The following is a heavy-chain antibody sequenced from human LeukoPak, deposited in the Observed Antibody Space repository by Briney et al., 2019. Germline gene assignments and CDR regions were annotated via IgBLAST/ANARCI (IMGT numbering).Heavy chain of an antibody. V-gene: IGHV1-2*02. Sequence: ASVKVSRKASGYTFTGHYVHWVRQAPGQGLEWMGWINANNGGTGYAQKFQGRVSLTRDTSISTAYMEVSRLRADDTALYYCARDRVPFYSSTFKDYYLQYGLDVWGQGTAVTVSS. D-gene: IGHD2/OR15-2a*01. CDR2: INANNGGT. CDR3: ARDRVPFYSSTFKDYYLQYGLDV. CDR1: GYTFTGHY. J-gene: IGHJ6*02.